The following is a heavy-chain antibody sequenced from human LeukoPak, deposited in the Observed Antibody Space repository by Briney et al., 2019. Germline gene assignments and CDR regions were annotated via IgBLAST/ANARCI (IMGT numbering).Heavy chain of an antibody. CDR3: ARVSKSYFDSGNYPKVNHYFDY. Sequence: SETLSLTCSVSGSSLSHFFWTWIRQSPGGGLEWIVSVGHTGTTNYKSSLKSRLTISKDTSKNQVSLRLTSVTVADTAMYYCARVSKSYFDSGNYPKVNHYFDYWGQGILVTVSS. CDR1: GSSLSHFF. J-gene: IGHJ4*02. D-gene: IGHD3-10*01. CDR2: VGHTGTT. V-gene: IGHV4-59*01.